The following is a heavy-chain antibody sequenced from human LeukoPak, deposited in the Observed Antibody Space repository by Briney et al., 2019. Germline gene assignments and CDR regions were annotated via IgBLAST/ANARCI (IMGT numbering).Heavy chain of an antibody. CDR3: AREGRESGSYYGGGDVGAFDI. CDR2: INPYSGGT. Sequence: ASVKVSCTASGFSFTAYYFHWVRQAPGQGLEWMGWINPYSGGTNHAQKFQGRVTMTRDTSISTTYMELSSLRSDDTAVYYCAREGRESGSYYGGGDVGAFDIWGQGTMVTVSS. V-gene: IGHV1-2*02. J-gene: IGHJ3*02. CDR1: GFSFTAYY. D-gene: IGHD1-26*01.